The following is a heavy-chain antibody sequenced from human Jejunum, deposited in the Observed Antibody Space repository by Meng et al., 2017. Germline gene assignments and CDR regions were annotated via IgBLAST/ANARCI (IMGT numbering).Heavy chain of an antibody. Sequence: QVQLQESGPGLVKPSQTLSLTCTVSGDSSSRSDYYWTWIRQPPGKGLEWIGFSTYGGTSYYNPSLKGRLTISVDRSNSQFSLEVTSVTAADTAVYYCARGPHVYAWTGIDSRGQGALVTVSS. CDR2: STYGGTS. CDR1: GDSSSRSDYY. D-gene: IGHD3/OR15-3a*01. CDR3: ARGPHVYAWTGIDS. J-gene: IGHJ4*02. V-gene: IGHV4-30-4*01.